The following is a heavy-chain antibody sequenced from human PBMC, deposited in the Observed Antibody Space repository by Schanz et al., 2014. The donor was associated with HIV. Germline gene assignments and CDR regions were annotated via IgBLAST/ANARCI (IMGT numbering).Heavy chain of an antibody. CDR3: ARDWLGERDYYYGMDV. Sequence: EVQLVESGGGLVQPGRSLRLSCAASGFTFDDYAMHWVRQAPGKGLEWVSGISWNSGSIGYADSVKGRFTISRDNAKNSLYLQMNSLRVEDTAVYYCARDWLGERDYYYGMDVWGQGTTVTVSP. J-gene: IGHJ6*01. D-gene: IGHD2-21*01. CDR2: ISWNSGSI. V-gene: IGHV3-9*01. CDR1: GFTFDDYA.